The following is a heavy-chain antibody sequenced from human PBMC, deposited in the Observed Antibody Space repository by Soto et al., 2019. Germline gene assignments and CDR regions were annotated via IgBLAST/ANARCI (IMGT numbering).Heavy chain of an antibody. CDR3: ARDDRAAAAGTTYYFDY. J-gene: IGHJ4*02. D-gene: IGHD6-13*01. CDR1: GYIFTNYG. Sequence: QVQLVQSEAEVKKPGASVKVSCKASGYIFTNYGLSWVRQAPGQGLQWMAWISPYDGNKHYAQNLQGRVTVTTDTSTSTAYMELRSLRSDDTAVYFCARDDRAAAAGTTYYFDYWGQGTLVTVSS. CDR2: ISPYDGNK. V-gene: IGHV1-18*01.